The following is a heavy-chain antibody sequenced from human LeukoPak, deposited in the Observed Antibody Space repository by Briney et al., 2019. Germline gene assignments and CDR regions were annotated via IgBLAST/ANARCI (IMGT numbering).Heavy chain of an antibody. CDR1: VGSIRSSSYY. V-gene: IGHV4-39*01. J-gene: IGHJ4*02. Sequence: SETLSLTCTVSVGSIRSSSYYWGWIRQPPGKGLEWIGSIYYSGSTYYNPSPKSRVKISVDTSKDQFSLMLTSVTAADTAVYYCVSDSSGYYQYDYWGQGTLVTVSS. CDR2: IYYSGST. CDR3: VSDSSGYYQYDY. D-gene: IGHD3-22*01.